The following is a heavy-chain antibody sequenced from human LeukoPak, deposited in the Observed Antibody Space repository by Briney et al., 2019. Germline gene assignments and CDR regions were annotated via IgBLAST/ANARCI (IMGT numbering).Heavy chain of an antibody. J-gene: IGHJ4*02. CDR2: ISYDGSNK. D-gene: IGHD2-15*01. Sequence: GGSLRLSCAASGFTFSSYGMHWVRQAPGKGLEWVAVISYDGSNKYYADSVKGRFTTSRDNSKNTLYLQMNSLRAEDTAVYYCAKDRRGVAGYWGQGTLVTVSS. CDR1: GFTFSSYG. CDR3: AKDRRGVAGY. V-gene: IGHV3-30*18.